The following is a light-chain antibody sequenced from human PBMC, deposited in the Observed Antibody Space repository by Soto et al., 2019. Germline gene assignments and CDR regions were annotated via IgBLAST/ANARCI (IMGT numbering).Light chain of an antibody. J-gene: IGKJ1*01. Sequence: EIVWTQSPGTLSLSPGERATVTCTSSQSVGSTYLSWYQQKPGQAPRLLIYGASSRATGIPDRFSGSGSGTDFTLTISRLEAEDFAVYYCQHYGRSPCTFGQGTKVDIK. CDR1: QSVGSTY. CDR3: QHYGRSPCT. V-gene: IGKV3-20*01. CDR2: GAS.